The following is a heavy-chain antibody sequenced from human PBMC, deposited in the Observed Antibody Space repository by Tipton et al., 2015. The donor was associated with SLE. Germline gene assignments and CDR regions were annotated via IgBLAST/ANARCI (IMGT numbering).Heavy chain of an antibody. CDR3: ARGTGKFDY. CDR1: GDYIRSYY. CDR2: IYYSGST. Sequence: LRLSCTVSGDYIRSYYWSWIRQPPGKGLEWIGYIYYSGSTNYNPSLKSRVTISVDTSKNQFSLKLSSVTAADTAVYYCARGTGKFDYWGQGTLVTVSS. V-gene: IGHV4-59*12. D-gene: IGHD7-27*01. J-gene: IGHJ4*02.